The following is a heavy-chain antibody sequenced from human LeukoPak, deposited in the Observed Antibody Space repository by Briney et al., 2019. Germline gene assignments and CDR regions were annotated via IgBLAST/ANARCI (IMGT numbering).Heavy chain of an antibody. J-gene: IGHJ4*02. Sequence: SVKVSCKASGGTFISYAISWVRQAPGQGLEWMGGIIPIFGTANYAQKFQGRVTITADESTSTAYMELSSLRSEDTAVYYCAREVGYCGGDCYPAGDFGYWGQGTLVTVSS. D-gene: IGHD2-21*02. CDR1: GGTFISYA. CDR3: AREVGYCGGDCYPAGDFGY. CDR2: IIPIFGTA. V-gene: IGHV1-69*13.